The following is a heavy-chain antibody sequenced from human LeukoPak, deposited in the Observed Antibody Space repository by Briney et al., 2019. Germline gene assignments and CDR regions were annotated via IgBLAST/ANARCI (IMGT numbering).Heavy chain of an antibody. CDR1: GFTFSSYA. J-gene: IGHJ4*02. CDR2: ISGSGGST. Sequence: GGSLRLSCAASGFTFSSYAMNWVRQAPGKGLEWVSAISGSGGSTYYADSVKGRFTISRDNSKNTLYLQMNSLRAEDTAVYYCAKDCVYYYDSSGPYYFDYWGQGTLVTVSS. V-gene: IGHV3-23*01. CDR3: AKDCVYYYDSSGPYYFDY. D-gene: IGHD3-22*01.